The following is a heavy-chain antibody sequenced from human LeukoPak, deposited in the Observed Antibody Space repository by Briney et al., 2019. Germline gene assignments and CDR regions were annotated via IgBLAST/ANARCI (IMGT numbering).Heavy chain of an antibody. CDR1: GYTFTGYY. Sequence: GASVKVSCKASGYTFTGYYMHWVRQAPGQGLEWMGWINPNTGATNYAQKFQGRVTMTRETSISTVYMELSRLRSDATPVYYCATDNKRSSSDYWGQGTLVTVSS. J-gene: IGHJ4*02. CDR2: INPNTGAT. V-gene: IGHV1-2*02. CDR3: ATDNKRSSSDY. D-gene: IGHD6-6*01.